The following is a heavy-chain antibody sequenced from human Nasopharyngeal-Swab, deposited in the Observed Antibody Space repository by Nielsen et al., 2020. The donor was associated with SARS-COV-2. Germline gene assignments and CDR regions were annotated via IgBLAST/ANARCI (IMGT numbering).Heavy chain of an antibody. V-gene: IGHV4-39*07. CDR3: ARERGRGGIWNYYYYYMDV. J-gene: IGHJ6*03. CDR2: IYYSGST. Sequence: WIRQPPGKGLEWIGSIYYSGSTYYNPSLKSRVTISVDTSKNQFSLKLSSVTAADTAVYYCARERGRGGIWNYYYYYMDVWGKGTTVTRLL. D-gene: IGHD3-10*01.